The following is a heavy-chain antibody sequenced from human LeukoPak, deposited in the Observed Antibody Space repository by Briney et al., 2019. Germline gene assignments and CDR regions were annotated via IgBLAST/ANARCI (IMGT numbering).Heavy chain of an antibody. V-gene: IGHV4-4*07. CDR3: ARGRYCSADICSGGDAFDI. CDR1: GGSINNYY. J-gene: IGHJ3*02. D-gene: IGHD2-15*01. CDR2: IYTRGST. Sequence: SETLSLTCTVSGGSINNYYWSWIRQPAGKGLEWIGRIYTRGSTNYNPSLKSRVTMSVDTSKNPFSLKLSSVTAADTAVYYCARGRYCSADICSGGDAFDIWGQGTMVSVSS.